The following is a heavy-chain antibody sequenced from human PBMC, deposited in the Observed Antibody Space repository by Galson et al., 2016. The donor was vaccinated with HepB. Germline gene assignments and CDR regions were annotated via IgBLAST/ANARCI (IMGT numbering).Heavy chain of an antibody. CDR1: GYTFTSYA. Sequence: CKASGYTFTSYAMHWVRQAPGQRLEWMGWINAGNGNTKYSQKFQGRVTITRDTSASTAYMKLSSLRSEDTAVYYCARGPGNYYFDYWGQGTLVTVSS. V-gene: IGHV1-3*01. CDR2: INAGNGNT. J-gene: IGHJ4*02. D-gene: IGHD1-7*01. CDR3: ARGPGNYYFDY.